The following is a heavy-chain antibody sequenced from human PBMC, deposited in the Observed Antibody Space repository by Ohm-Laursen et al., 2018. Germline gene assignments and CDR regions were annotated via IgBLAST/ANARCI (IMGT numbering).Heavy chain of an antibody. V-gene: IGHV3-43D*04. J-gene: IGHJ4*02. CDR3: VKGNGYYFGS. CDR2: ISWNGGST. Sequence: SLRLSCSASGFTFDDYAMHWVRQGPGKGLEWVSLISWNGGSTSSADSVKGRFTISRDNTKNSLYLQMNSLRSEDTAFYYCVKGNGYYFGSWGQGTLVTVSS. CDR1: GFTFDDYA. D-gene: IGHD5-24*01.